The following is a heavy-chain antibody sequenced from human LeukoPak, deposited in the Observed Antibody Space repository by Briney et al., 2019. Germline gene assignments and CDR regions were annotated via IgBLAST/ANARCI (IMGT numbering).Heavy chain of an antibody. CDR3: ATGYYDFWSGYYEAYYFDY. D-gene: IGHD3-3*01. CDR1: GFTFSSYA. V-gene: IGHV3-23*01. CDR2: ISGSGGST. J-gene: IGHJ4*02. Sequence: GGSLRLSCAASGFTFSSYAMSWVRQAPGRGLEWVSDISGSGGSTHYADSVKGRFTISRDNSKNTLYVQMNSLRAEDTAVYYCATGYYDFWSGYYEAYYFDYWGQGTLVTVSS.